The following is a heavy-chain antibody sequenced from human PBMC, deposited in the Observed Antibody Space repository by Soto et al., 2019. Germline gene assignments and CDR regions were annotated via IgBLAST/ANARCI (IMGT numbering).Heavy chain of an antibody. Sequence: QVQLVESGGGVVQPGRSLRLSCAASGFTFSSYGMHWVRQAPGKGLEWVAVISYDGSNKYYADSVKGRFTISRDNSKNTLYLQMNSLRAEDTAVYYCAKDNGGATLSYGMDVWGQGTTVTVSS. CDR2: ISYDGSNK. V-gene: IGHV3-30*18. J-gene: IGHJ6*02. CDR1: GFTFSSYG. CDR3: AKDNGGATLSYGMDV. D-gene: IGHD1-26*01.